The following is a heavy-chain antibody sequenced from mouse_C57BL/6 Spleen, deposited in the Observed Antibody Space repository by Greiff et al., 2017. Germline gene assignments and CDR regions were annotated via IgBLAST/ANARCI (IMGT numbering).Heavy chain of an antibody. CDR2: IDPSDSYT. V-gene: IGHV1-69*01. CDR1: GYTFTSYW. J-gene: IGHJ3*01. Sequence: QGQLQQPGAELVMPGASVKLSCKASGYTFTSYWMHWVKQRPGQGLEWIGEIDPSDSYTNYNPKFKGKSTLTVDKSSSPAYLQLSSLTAEDSAVYYFATLFYDYDAWFAYWGQGTLVTVSA. D-gene: IGHD2-4*01. CDR3: ATLFYDYDAWFAY.